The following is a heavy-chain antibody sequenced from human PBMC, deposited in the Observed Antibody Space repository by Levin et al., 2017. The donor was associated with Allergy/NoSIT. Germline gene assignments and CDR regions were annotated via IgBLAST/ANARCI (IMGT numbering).Heavy chain of an antibody. CDR1: GDSISDYY. J-gene: IGHJ5*02. CDR2: IYSSGST. CDR3: ARSRGYCSTTSCYGNWFDP. Sequence: PSETLSLTCAVSGDSISDYYWSWIRQPPGKGLEWIGYIYSSGSTYYNPSLKSRVTISLDTSKTQISLKLNSVTATDTAIYYCARSRGYCSTTSCYGNWFDPWGQGTLVTVSS. V-gene: IGHV4-59*01. D-gene: IGHD2-2*01.